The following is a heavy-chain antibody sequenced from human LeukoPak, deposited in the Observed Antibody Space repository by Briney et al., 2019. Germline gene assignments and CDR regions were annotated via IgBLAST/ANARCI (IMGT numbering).Heavy chain of an antibody. CDR3: AREVSDDILTGYSGRNWFDP. Sequence: ASVKVSCKASGGTFSSYAINWVRQAPGQGLEWMGGIIPTFGTANYAQKFQGRVTITTDESTSTAYMELSSLRSEDTAVYYCAREVSDDILTGYSGRNWFDPWGQGTLVTVSS. CDR1: GGTFSSYA. D-gene: IGHD3-9*01. V-gene: IGHV1-69*05. J-gene: IGHJ5*02. CDR2: IIPTFGTA.